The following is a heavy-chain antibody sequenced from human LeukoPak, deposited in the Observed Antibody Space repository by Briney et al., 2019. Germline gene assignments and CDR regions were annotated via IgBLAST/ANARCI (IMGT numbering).Heavy chain of an antibody. D-gene: IGHD4-11*01. CDR1: GFTFSDLW. CDR3: ARSSGRGTYSNFLENYYAMEI. J-gene: IGHJ4*02. CDR2: ISSDGSDT. V-gene: IGHV3-74*01. Sequence: GGSLRLSCAASGFTFSDLWMHWVGQAPGKGLVWVSRISSDGSDTSYADSVKGRFTISRDNAKNTLYLQMNSLRAEDTAVFYCARSSGRGTYSNFLENYYAMEIWGQGTLVTVSS.